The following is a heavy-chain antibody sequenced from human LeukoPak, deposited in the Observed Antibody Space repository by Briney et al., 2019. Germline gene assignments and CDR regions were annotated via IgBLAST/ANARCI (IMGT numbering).Heavy chain of an antibody. CDR2: INHGGST. CDR3: ARGIPWTGIYYFDR. CDR1: SGSFSGYY. D-gene: IGHD1-14*01. V-gene: IGHV4-34*01. Sequence: PSGTLSLTCAVYSGSFSGYYWSWIRQPPGKGLEWIGEINHGGSTNYNPSLKSRLTISIDTSKKQFSLKLNSVTAADTAVYYCARGIPWTGIYYFDRWGQGTLVTVSS. J-gene: IGHJ4*02.